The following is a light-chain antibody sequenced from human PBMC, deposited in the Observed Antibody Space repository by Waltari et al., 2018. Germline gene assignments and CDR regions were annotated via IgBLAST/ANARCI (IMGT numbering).Light chain of an antibody. J-gene: IGKJ2*01. CDR2: QAS. CDR1: RTINSW. V-gene: IGKV1-5*03. Sequence: DIQMTQSPSTLSASVGDRVTITCRASRTINSWLAWYQQKPGRAPQLLIYQASSLQSGVPSRVSGSGSGTEFTLTISSLQPEDFATYYCQRYNSYPYTFGQGTRLEIK. CDR3: QRYNSYPYT.